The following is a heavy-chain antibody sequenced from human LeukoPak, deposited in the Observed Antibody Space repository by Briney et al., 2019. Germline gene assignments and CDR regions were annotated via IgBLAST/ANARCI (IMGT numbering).Heavy chain of an antibody. D-gene: IGHD2-15*01. CDR2: ISSSSSYI. V-gene: IGHV3-21*01. CDR1: GFTFSSYS. Sequence: GGSLRLSCAASGFTFSSYSMKWVRQAPGKGLEWVSSISSSSSYIYYADSVKGRFTISRDNAKNSLYLQMNSLRAEDTAVYYCARVLGPYCSGGSCPRGMDVWGQGTTVTVSS. CDR3: ARVLGPYCSGGSCPRGMDV. J-gene: IGHJ6*02.